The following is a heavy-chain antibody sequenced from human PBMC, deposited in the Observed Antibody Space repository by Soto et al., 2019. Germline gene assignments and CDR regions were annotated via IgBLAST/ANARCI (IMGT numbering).Heavy chain of an antibody. V-gene: IGHV4-61*01. CDR2: IYYSGST. CDR1: GGSVSSGSYY. Sequence: SETLSLTCTVSGGSVSSGSYYWSWIRQPPGKGLEWIGYIYYSGSTNYNPSLKSRVTISVDTSKNQFSLKLSSVTAADTAVYYCAREQDMTTDAFDIWGQGTMVTVSS. J-gene: IGHJ3*02. CDR3: AREQDMTTDAFDI. D-gene: IGHD1-1*01.